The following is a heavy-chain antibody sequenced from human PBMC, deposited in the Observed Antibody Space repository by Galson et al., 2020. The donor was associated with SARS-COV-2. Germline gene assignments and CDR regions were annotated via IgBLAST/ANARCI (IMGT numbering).Heavy chain of an antibody. D-gene: IGHD2-15*01. CDR3: ARDTGYCSGGSCYSGYYYYGMDV. CDR2: IYYSGST. V-gene: IGHV4-31*03. Sequence: SETLSLTCTVSGGSISSGGYYWSWIRQHPGKGLEWIGYIYYSGSTYYNPSLKSRVTISVDTSKNQSSLKLSSVTAADTAVYYCARDTGYCSGGSCYSGYYYYGMDVWGQGTTVTVSS. CDR1: GGSISSGGYY. J-gene: IGHJ6*02.